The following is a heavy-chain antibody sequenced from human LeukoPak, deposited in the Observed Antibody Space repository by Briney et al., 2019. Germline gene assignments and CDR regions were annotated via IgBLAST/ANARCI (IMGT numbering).Heavy chain of an antibody. CDR3: ARTYYFGSGSYHFDY. CDR2: IYSSGST. Sequence: PSETLSLTCTVSGGSISSYYWSWIRQPPGKGLEWIGYIYSSGSTNYNPSLKSRVTISVDTSKNQFSLKLTSVTAADTAVYYCARTYYFGSGSYHFDYWGQGILVTVSS. CDR1: GGSISSYY. V-gene: IGHV4-59*08. J-gene: IGHJ4*02. D-gene: IGHD3-10*01.